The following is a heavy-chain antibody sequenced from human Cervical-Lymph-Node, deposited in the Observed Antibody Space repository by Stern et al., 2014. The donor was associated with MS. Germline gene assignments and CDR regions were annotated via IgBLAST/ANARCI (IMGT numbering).Heavy chain of an antibody. Sequence: QLVESGGGLVQPGGSLRLSCAASGFTFSSYAISWVRQAPGKGLEWVAAIYGSGCGTYYTDSLKGRFPISLDNSTNNPTLPMNSLRAEDTAVYYCAKDPSLLWSFPDAFDIWGQGTMVTVSS. V-gene: IGHV3-23*04. J-gene: IGHJ3*02. CDR3: AKDPSLLWSFPDAFDI. D-gene: IGHD3-10*01. CDR1: GFTFSSYA. CDR2: IYGSGCGT.